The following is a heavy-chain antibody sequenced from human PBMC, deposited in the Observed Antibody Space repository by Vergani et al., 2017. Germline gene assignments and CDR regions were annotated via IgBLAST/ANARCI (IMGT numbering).Heavy chain of an antibody. CDR1: GYSFTSYW. V-gene: IGHV5-10-1*03. Sequence: EVQLVQSGAEVKTPGESLRISCKGSGYSFTSYWFSWVRQLPGKGLEWIGRIDPSDSYTNYSPSFQGHVTISADKSISTAYLQWSSLKASDTAMYYCARLGRRALDAFDIWGQGTMVTVSS. CDR3: ARLGRRALDAFDI. CDR2: IDPSDSYT. D-gene: IGHD2-15*01. J-gene: IGHJ3*02.